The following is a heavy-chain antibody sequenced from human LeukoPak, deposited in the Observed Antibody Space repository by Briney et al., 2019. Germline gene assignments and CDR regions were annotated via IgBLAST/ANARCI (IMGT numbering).Heavy chain of an antibody. J-gene: IGHJ4*02. D-gene: IGHD6-19*01. V-gene: IGHV3-21*01. CDR1: GFTFSSYG. CDR2: ITSPVGHI. CDR3: ATDGQSSGWYGFDY. Sequence: PGGSLRLSCAASGFTFSSYGMHWVRQAPGKGLEWVASITSPVGHIYYADSLKGRITISRDNAESSLYLQMHSLRADDTAVYYCATDGQSSGWYGFDYWGQGTLVTVS.